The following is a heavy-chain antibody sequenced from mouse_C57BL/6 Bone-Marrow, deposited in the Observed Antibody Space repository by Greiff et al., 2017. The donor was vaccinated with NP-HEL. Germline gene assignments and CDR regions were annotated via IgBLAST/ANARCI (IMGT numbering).Heavy chain of an antibody. D-gene: IGHD1-1*01. CDR1: GFSLTSYG. J-gene: IGHJ3*01. V-gene: IGHV2-6*01. CDR3: ASLYGSSAY. CDR2: IWGVGST. Sequence: VKLVESGPGLVAPSQSLSITCTVSGFSLTSYGVDGVRQSPGKGLEWLGVIWGVGSTNYNSALKSRLSISKDNSKSQVFLKMNSLQTDDTAMYYCASLYGSSAYWGQGTLVTVSA.